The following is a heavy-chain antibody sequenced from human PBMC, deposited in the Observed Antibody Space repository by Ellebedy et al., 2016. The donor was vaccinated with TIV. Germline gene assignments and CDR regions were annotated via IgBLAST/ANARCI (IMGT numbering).Heavy chain of an antibody. CDR3: ARVGFEKIGSTYFDY. CDR1: GFTVSSNY. Sequence: GGSLRLXXAASGFTVSSNYMSWVRQAPGKGLEWVSVIYSGGSTYYADSVKGRFTISRDNSKNTLYLQMNSLRAEDTAVYYCARVGFEKIGSTYFDYWGQGTLVTVSS. D-gene: IGHD3-10*01. V-gene: IGHV3-53*01. CDR2: IYSGGST. J-gene: IGHJ4*02.